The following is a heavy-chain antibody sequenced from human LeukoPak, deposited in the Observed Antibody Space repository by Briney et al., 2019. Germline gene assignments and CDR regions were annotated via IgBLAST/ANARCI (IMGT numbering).Heavy chain of an antibody. J-gene: IGHJ4*02. D-gene: IGHD3-22*01. CDR1: GFTFSDYY. Sequence: PGGSLRLSCAASGFTFSDYYMSWIRQAPGKGLEWLSYINPTSGYTPYADSVRGRFTISRDNAKNSLYLQMNSLRAEDSAVYYCARVEGYDSSGYYGDWGQGTLVTVSS. CDR2: INPTSGYT. V-gene: IGHV3-11*06. CDR3: ARVEGYDSSGYYGD.